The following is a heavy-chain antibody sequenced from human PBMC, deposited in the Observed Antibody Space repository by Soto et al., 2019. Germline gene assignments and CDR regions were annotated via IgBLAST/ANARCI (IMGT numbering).Heavy chain of an antibody. CDR3: ARDILNGYRYGYVY. CDR1: VFTFSIYS. J-gene: IGHJ4*02. D-gene: IGHD5-18*01. V-gene: IGHV3-21*01. CDR2: ISSSSSYI. Sequence: WGSLLVSCAASVFTFSIYSMNWVRQAPGKGLEWVSSISSSSSYIYYADSVKGRFTISRDNAKNSLYLQMNSLRAEDTAVYYCARDILNGYRYGYVYWGQGTMVTVSS.